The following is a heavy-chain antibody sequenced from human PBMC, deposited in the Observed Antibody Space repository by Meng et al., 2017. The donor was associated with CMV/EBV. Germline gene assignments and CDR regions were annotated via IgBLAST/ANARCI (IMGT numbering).Heavy chain of an antibody. CDR3: AKSIVVVPAARVAAAGPLGY. Sequence: GESLKISCAASGFTCSSYAMSWVRQAPGKGLEWVSAISGSGGSTYYADSVKGRFTISRVNSKNTLYLQMNSLRAEDTAVYYCAKSIVVVPAARVAAAGPLGYWGQGTLVTVSS. CDR1: GFTCSSYA. D-gene: IGHD2-2*01. V-gene: IGHV3-23*01. J-gene: IGHJ4*02. CDR2: ISGSGGST.